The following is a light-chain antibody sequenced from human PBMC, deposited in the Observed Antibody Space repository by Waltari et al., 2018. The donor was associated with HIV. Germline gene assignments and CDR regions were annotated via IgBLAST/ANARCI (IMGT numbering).Light chain of an antibody. V-gene: IGLV2-8*01. CDR2: EVN. CDR3: ASYRGLNNLGV. Sequence: HSDLTQPPSASGSPGQSVTISCTGSDSDIGTYKLVSWYQHHPGKAPKLIIYEVNKRPSVFPGRFSGSKAGDTASLTVAVLQAEDDADYYCASYRGLNNLGVFGTGTRVTVL. J-gene: IGLJ1*01. CDR1: DSDIGTYKL.